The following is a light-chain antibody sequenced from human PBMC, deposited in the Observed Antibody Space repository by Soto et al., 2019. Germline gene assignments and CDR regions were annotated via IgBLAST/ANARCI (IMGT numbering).Light chain of an antibody. CDR1: SSDVGGYNY. Sequence: QSALTQAASVSGSPGQSITISCTGTSSDVGGYNYVSWYQQYPGKAPKLMIYDVSSRPSGVSNRFSGSKSDNTASLTISWLQAEDEADYYCNSYXXGGXYVFGPGTK. J-gene: IGLJ1*01. V-gene: IGLV2-14*03. CDR3: NSYXXGGXYV. CDR2: DVS.